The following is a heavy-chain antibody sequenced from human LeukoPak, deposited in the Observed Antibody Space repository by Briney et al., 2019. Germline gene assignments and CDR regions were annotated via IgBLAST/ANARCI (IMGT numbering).Heavy chain of an antibody. CDR3: ARLHGDYEDDAFDI. D-gene: IGHD4-17*01. J-gene: IGHJ3*02. Sequence: GGSLRLSCAASGFTFSDYYMSWIRQAPGKGLGGVSYISSSSRYTNYADSVKGRFTISRDNAKNSMYLQMNSLRAEDTAVYYCARLHGDYEDDAFDIWGQGTMVTVSS. CDR1: GFTFSDYY. CDR2: ISSSSRYT. V-gene: IGHV3-11*06.